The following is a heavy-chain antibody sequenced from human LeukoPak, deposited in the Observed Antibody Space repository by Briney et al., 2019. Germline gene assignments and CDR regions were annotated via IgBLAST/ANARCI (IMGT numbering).Heavy chain of an antibody. Sequence: GESLKISCKGLGYSFSIYWIAWVRQMPGKGLEWMGIIYGGDSDDRYSSSFQGQVTISADKSMNTAYLQWSSLKASDTAMYYCTRRGSGYDHWHFDYWGQGTLVTVSS. J-gene: IGHJ4*02. V-gene: IGHV5-51*01. D-gene: IGHD5-12*01. CDR3: TRRGSGYDHWHFDY. CDR1: GYSFSIYW. CDR2: IYGGDSDD.